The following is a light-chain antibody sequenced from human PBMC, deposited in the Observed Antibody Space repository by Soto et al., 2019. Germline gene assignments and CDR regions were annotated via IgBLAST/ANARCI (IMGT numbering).Light chain of an antibody. J-gene: IGKJ5*01. CDR1: QSLSSNY. CDR2: GAS. CDR3: QQRSNWLPIT. Sequence: EIVLTQSPGTLSLSPGERATLSCRASQSLSSNYLAWYQQKPGQAPRLLIYGASGRATGIPARFSGSGSGTDFTLTISSLEPEDFAVYYCQQRSNWLPITFGQGTRLEIK. V-gene: IGKV3D-20*02.